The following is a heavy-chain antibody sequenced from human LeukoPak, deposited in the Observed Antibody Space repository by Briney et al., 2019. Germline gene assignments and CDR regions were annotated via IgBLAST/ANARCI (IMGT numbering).Heavy chain of an antibody. CDR3: ARGTISTPEFTGTSFDL. V-gene: IGHV3-30*03. CDR1: GFTFSSYG. Sequence: GGSLRLSCAASGFTFSSYGLHWVRQAPGKGLEWVAVISYDGSNKYYADSVKGRFTISRDNSKNTLYLQMNSLRAEDTAVYYCARGTISTPEFTGTSFDLWGRGTLVTVSS. CDR2: ISYDGSNK. J-gene: IGHJ2*01. D-gene: IGHD2-8*02.